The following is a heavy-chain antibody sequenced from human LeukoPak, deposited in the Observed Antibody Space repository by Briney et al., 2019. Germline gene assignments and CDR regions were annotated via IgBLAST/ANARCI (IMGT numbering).Heavy chain of an antibody. CDR3: ARGSYRPDY. J-gene: IGHJ4*02. Sequence: GGSLRLSCAASGFTFSSYEMNWVRQAPEKGLEWVSYISSSGSTIYYADSVKGRFTVSRDNAENSLYLQMNSLRAEDTAVYYCARGSYRPDYWGQGTLVTVSS. CDR2: ISSSGSTI. D-gene: IGHD1-26*01. CDR1: GFTFSSYE. V-gene: IGHV3-48*03.